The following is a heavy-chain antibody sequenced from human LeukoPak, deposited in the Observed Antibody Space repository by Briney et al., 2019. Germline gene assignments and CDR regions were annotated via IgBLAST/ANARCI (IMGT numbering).Heavy chain of an antibody. Sequence: ASVKVSCKASGYTFTGYYMHWVRQAPGQGLEWMGRINPNSGGTNYAQKFQGRVTMIRDTSISTAYMELSRLRSDDTAVYYCARVKVRITMVRGVTDYYYYMDVWGKGTTVTVSS. CDR1: GYTFTGYY. D-gene: IGHD3-10*01. J-gene: IGHJ6*03. V-gene: IGHV1-2*06. CDR3: ARVKVRITMVRGVTDYYYYMDV. CDR2: INPNSGGT.